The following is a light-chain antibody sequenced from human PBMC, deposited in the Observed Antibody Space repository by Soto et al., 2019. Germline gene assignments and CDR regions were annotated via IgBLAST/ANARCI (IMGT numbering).Light chain of an antibody. J-gene: IGKJ5*01. V-gene: IGKV3-20*01. CDR2: GAS. Sequence: EIVLTQSPGTLSLSPGERATLSCRASQSVRNNYLAWYQHKRGQAPRLLIYGASTRATGIPDRFSGSGSGTDFTLTISRLEPEDFAVYYCQHFDSSAITFGQGTRLEIK. CDR1: QSVRNNY. CDR3: QHFDSSAIT.